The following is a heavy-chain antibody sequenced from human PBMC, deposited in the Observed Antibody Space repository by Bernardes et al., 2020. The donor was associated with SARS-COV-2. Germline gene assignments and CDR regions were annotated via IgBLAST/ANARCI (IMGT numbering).Heavy chain of an antibody. D-gene: IGHD2-2*01. J-gene: IGHJ6*02. CDR1: GFTFSSYA. Sequence: GGSLRLSCAACGFTFSSYAMSWVRQGPGKGLEWVSAISGSGGSTYYADSVKGRFTISRDNSKNTLYLQMNSLRAEDTAVYYCAKGSWVYQLLSLYYYGMDVWGQGTTVTVSS. CDR2: ISGSGGST. CDR3: AKGSWVYQLLSLYYYGMDV. V-gene: IGHV3-23*01.